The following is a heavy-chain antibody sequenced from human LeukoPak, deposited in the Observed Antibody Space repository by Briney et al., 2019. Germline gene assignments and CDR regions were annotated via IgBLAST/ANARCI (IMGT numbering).Heavy chain of an antibody. J-gene: IGHJ6*02. CDR1: GFTFSAYS. CDR3: ARDQHDFWSGYYYYYYGMDV. D-gene: IGHD3-3*01. V-gene: IGHV3-21*01. CDR2: ISSSSSYI. Sequence: GGSLRLSCAASGFTFSAYSLHWVRQAPGKGLEWVSSISSSSSYITYADSVKGRFTISRDNAKNSLYLQMNSLRAEDTAVYYCARDQHDFWSGYYYYYYGMDVWGQGTTVTVSS.